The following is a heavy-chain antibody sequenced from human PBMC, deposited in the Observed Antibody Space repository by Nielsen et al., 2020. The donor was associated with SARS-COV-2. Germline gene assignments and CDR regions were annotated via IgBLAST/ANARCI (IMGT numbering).Heavy chain of an antibody. CDR2: IYYSGTS. D-gene: IGHD3-10*01. V-gene: IGHV4-4*02. CDR1: GGSVSSNDW. J-gene: IGHJ4*02. CDR3: ARGRLDAEF. Sequence: SETLSPTCAVSGGSVSSNDWWSWVRPSPGMGLEWIGYIYYSGTSNYNPSLKGRVTMSVDTSKNQVSLKLSSVTTADAAVYYCARGRLDAEFWGRGTLVTVSS.